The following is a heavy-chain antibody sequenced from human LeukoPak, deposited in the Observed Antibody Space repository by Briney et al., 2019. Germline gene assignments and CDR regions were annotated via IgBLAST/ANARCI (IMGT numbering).Heavy chain of an antibody. J-gene: IGHJ6*02. CDR2: IKQDGSET. CDR3: ARDPYSSSWSYGMDV. Sequence: GGSLRLSCTATGFTFSNHWMSWVRQTPEKGLEWVANIKQDGSETVYVDSVKGRFTISRDNAQSSLYLQMNSLRAEDTAVYYCARDPYSSSWSYGMDVWGQGTAVTVSS. V-gene: IGHV3-7*05. CDR1: GFTFSNHW. D-gene: IGHD6-13*01.